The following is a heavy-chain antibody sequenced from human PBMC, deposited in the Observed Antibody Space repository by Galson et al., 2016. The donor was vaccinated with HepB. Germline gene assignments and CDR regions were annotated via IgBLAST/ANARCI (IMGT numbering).Heavy chain of an antibody. CDR1: GDSVYNNGAA. J-gene: IGHJ6*02. Sequence: CAISGDSVYNNGAAWVWIRQSPSRGLEWLGRTFYRSTWENHYAGSVINRITISPDTSRNQFSLHLHSLTPEDTAVYYRARAVMLGRGMDVWGQGTTVTASS. CDR2: TFYRSTWEN. D-gene: IGHD3-10*01. V-gene: IGHV6-1*01. CDR3: ARAVMLGRGMDV.